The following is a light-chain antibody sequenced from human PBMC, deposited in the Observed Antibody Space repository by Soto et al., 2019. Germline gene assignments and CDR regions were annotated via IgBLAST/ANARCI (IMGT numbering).Light chain of an antibody. CDR2: GAS. J-gene: IGKJ1*01. CDR1: QSVSNNY. Sequence: SQSPGTLSLSTGERATLSCRASQSVSNNYLAWYQQKPGQAPRLLIYGASNRATSIPDRFSGSGSGTDFTLTISRLEPEDFAVYYCQQYGSSGTFAQGTKVAIK. V-gene: IGKV3-20*01. CDR3: QQYGSSGT.